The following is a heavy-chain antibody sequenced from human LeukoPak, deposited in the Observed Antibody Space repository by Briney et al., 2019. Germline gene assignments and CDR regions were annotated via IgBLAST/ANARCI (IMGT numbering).Heavy chain of an antibody. CDR3: ARGGVAVAGYERRDVFDI. V-gene: IGHV1-46*01. J-gene: IGHJ3*02. Sequence: ASVKVSCKASGYTFSSNFLHWVRQAPGQGLEWMGIISPSGGSTSYAQKFQGRVTMTRDTSTSTVYMELSSLRSEDTAVYYCARGGVAVAGYERRDVFDIWGQGTMVTVSS. CDR1: GYTFSSNF. CDR2: ISPSGGST. D-gene: IGHD6-19*01.